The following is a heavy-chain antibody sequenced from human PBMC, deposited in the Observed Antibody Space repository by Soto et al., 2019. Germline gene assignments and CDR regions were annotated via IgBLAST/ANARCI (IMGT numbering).Heavy chain of an antibody. CDR3: ATRSPVVVNSPPPPNDY. CDR2: INHSGST. D-gene: IGHD3-22*01. V-gene: IGHV4-34*01. J-gene: IGHJ4*02. Sequence: SETLSLTCAVYGGSFSGYYWRWIRQPPGKGLEWIGEINHSGSTNYNPSLKSRVTISVDTSKNQFSLKLSSVTAADTPVYYCATRSPVVVNSPPPPNDYWRQEPLVTVSS. CDR1: GGSFSGYY.